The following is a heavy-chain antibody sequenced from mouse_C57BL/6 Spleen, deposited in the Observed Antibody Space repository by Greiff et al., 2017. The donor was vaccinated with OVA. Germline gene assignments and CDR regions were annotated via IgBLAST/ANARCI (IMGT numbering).Heavy chain of an antibody. D-gene: IGHD1-1*01. CDR3: AWCGSRGYFDY. J-gene: IGHJ2*01. CDR1: GYTFTSYW. CDR2: IDPSDSYT. V-gene: IGHV1-59*01. Sequence: VQLQQPGAELVRPGTSVKLSCKASGYTFTSYWMHWVKQRPGQGLEWIGVIDPSDSYTNYNQKFKGKATLTVDTSSRTAYMHLSSLTTQDSAVYSCAWCGSRGYFDYWGQGTTLTVSS.